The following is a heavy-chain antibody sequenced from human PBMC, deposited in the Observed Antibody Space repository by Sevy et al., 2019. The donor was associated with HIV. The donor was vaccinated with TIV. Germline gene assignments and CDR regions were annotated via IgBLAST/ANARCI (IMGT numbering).Heavy chain of an antibody. Sequence: GGSLRLSCAASGFTFSNYNMNWVRQAPGKGLEWVSSISSSSTDIYYADSVKGRFTISRDNAKNSLYLQMNSLRAEDTAVYYCARDWEYGSSHPFDNWGQGTLVTVSS. V-gene: IGHV3-21*01. CDR3: ARDWEYGSSHPFDN. J-gene: IGHJ4*02. CDR2: ISSSSTDI. CDR1: GFTFSNYN. D-gene: IGHD6-6*01.